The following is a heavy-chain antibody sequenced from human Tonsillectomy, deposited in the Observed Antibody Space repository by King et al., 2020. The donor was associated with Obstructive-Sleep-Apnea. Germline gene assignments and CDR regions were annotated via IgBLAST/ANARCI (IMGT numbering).Heavy chain of an antibody. J-gene: IGHJ4*02. CDR2: IYYSGST. CDR1: GGSISSSSYY. D-gene: IGHD3-10*01. CDR3: ARLRWFGESGQFDY. V-gene: IGHV4-39*01. Sequence: PLQESGPGLVKPSETLSLTCTVSGGSISSSSYYWGWIRQPPGKGLEWIGSIYYSGSTYYNPSLKSRVTISVDTSKNQFSLKLSSVTAADTAVYYCARLRWFGESGQFDYWGQGTLVTVSS.